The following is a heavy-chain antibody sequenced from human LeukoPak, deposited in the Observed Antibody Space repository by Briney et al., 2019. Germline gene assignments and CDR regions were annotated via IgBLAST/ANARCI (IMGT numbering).Heavy chain of an antibody. J-gene: IGHJ4*02. V-gene: IGHV3-49*04. CDR3: TRVGSSGWYGGDYFDY. D-gene: IGHD6-19*01. Sequence: GGSLRLSCTASGFTFGDYAMSWVRQAPGKGLEWVGFISSKAYGGTTEYGASVKGRFTISRDDSKSIAYLQMNSLKTEDTAVYYCTRVGSSGWYGGDYFDYWGQGTLVTVSS. CDR1: GFTFGDYA. CDR2: ISSKAYGGTT.